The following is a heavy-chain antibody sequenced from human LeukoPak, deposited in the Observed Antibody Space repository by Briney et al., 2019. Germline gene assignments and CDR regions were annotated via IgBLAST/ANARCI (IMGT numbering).Heavy chain of an antibody. CDR3: ARDGQGDGYNA. CDR1: GGTFSSYA. CDR2: IIPILGIA. J-gene: IGHJ5*02. D-gene: IGHD5-24*01. Sequence: SVKVSCKASGGTFSSYAISWVRQAPGQGLEWMGRIIPILGIANYAQKFQGRVTITADKSTSTAHMELSSLRSEDTAVYYCARDGQGDGYNAWGQGTLVTVSS. V-gene: IGHV1-69*04.